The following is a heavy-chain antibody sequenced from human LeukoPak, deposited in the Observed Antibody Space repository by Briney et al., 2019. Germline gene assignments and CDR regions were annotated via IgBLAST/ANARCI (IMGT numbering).Heavy chain of an antibody. CDR2: ISGSGGST. CDR3: ARSKWELLRDWYFDL. D-gene: IGHD1-26*01. CDR1: GFTFSSYA. Sequence: GGSLRLSCAASGFTFSSYAMSWVRQAPGKGLEWVSAISGSGGSTYYTDSVKGRFTISRDNSKNTLYLQMNSLRAEDTAVYYCARSKWELLRDWYFDLWGRGTLVTVSS. J-gene: IGHJ2*01. V-gene: IGHV3-23*01.